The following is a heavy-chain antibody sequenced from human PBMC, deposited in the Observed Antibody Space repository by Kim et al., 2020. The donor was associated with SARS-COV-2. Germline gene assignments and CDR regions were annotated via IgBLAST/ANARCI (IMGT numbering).Heavy chain of an antibody. CDR2: ISAYNGNT. Sequence: ASVKVSCKASGYTFTSYGISWVRQAPGQGLEWMGWISAYNGNTNYAQKLQGRVTMTTDTSTSTAYMELRSLRSDDTAVYYCAREGIYCSSTSCQYYYYYYGMDVWGQGTTVTVSS. CDR3: AREGIYCSSTSCQYYYYYYGMDV. V-gene: IGHV1-18*01. J-gene: IGHJ6*02. D-gene: IGHD2-2*01. CDR1: GYTFTSYG.